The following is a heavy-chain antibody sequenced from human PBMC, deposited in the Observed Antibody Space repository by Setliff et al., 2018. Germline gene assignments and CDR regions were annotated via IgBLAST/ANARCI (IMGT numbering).Heavy chain of an antibody. D-gene: IGHD6-6*01. J-gene: IGHJ6*03. CDR3: ARLPARRRYYYYMDV. Sequence: PGGSLRLSCAASGFTSSSYWMSWVRQAPGKGLEWVANIKQDGSEKYYVDSVKGRFTISRDNAKKSLYLQMNSLGAEDTAVYYCARLPARRRYYYYMDVWGGGTTVTVSS. V-gene: IGHV3-7*03. CDR2: IKQDGSEK. CDR1: GFTSSSYW.